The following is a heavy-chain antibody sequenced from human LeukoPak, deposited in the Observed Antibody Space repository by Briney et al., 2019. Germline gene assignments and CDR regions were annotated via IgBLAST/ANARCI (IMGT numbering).Heavy chain of an antibody. Sequence: GGSLRLSCAASGFTFSSYAMSWVRQAPGKGLEWVSAISGSGGSTYYADSVKGRFTISRDNSKNTLYLQMNSLRAEDTAVYYCAKDLGCSGGSCYSGIDYWGQGTLVTVSS. CDR3: AKDLGCSGGSCYSGIDY. D-gene: IGHD2-15*01. V-gene: IGHV3-23*01. CDR2: ISGSGGST. CDR1: GFTFSSYA. J-gene: IGHJ4*02.